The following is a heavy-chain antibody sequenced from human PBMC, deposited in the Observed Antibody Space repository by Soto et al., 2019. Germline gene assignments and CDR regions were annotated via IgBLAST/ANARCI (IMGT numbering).Heavy chain of an antibody. J-gene: IGHJ4*02. Sequence: ASVKVSCKASGYTFTSYGISWVRQAPGQGLEWMGWISAYNGNTNYAQKLQGRVTMTTDTSTSTAYMELRSLRSDDTAVYYCARGYDILTGYYSNFDYWGQGTLVTVSS. CDR3: ARGYDILTGYYSNFDY. CDR2: ISAYNGNT. D-gene: IGHD3-9*01. CDR1: GYTFTSYG. V-gene: IGHV1-18*01.